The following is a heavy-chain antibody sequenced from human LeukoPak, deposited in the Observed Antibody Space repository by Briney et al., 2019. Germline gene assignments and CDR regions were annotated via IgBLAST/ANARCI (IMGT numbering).Heavy chain of an antibody. CDR3: AKRLLGGAFDI. CDR1: RGSVSSYY. CDR2: IFYSGDT. Sequence: PSETLSLTCTVSRGSVSSYYWSWIRQPPGKGLEWIGYIFYSGDTNYNPSLKSRVTISVDTSKNQFSLKLSSVTAADTAVYYCAKRLLGGAFDIWGQGTMVTVSS. V-gene: IGHV4-59*02. D-gene: IGHD7-27*01. J-gene: IGHJ3*02.